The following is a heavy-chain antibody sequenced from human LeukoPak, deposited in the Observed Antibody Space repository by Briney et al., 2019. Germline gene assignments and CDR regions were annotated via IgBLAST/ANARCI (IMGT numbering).Heavy chain of an antibody. CDR2: ITESGDP. CDR1: GFALSNYH. Sequence: PGGSLRLSCVGSGFALSNYHVTWVRQAPGKGPEWVADITESGDPHYADSVKGRFTISRDNAKNSLYLQMNSLRVDDTAVYYCAATGRWGQGTLVTVSS. D-gene: IGHD2-15*01. CDR3: AATGR. J-gene: IGHJ4*02. V-gene: IGHV3-48*03.